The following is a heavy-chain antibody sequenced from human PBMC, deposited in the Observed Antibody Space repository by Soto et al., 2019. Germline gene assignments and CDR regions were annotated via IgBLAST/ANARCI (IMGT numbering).Heavy chain of an antibody. D-gene: IGHD4-4*01. CDR2: ISGSGGST. V-gene: IGHV3-23*01. CDR3: ATQDYSNHGAFDI. Sequence: GGSLRLSCAASGFTFSSYAMSWVRQAPGKGLEWVSAISGSGGSTYYADSVKGRFTISRDNSKNTLYLQMNSLRAEDTAVYYCATQDYSNHGAFDIWGQGTMVTVSS. CDR1: GFTFSSYA. J-gene: IGHJ3*02.